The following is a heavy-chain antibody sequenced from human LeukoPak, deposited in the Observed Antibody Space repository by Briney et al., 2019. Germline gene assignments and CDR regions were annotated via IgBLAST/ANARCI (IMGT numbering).Heavy chain of an antibody. D-gene: IGHD6-19*01. CDR2: IWYHGSDK. CDR1: GFTFSNFG. Sequence: GRSLRLSCEASGFTFSNFGMHWVRQAPGKGLEWVSVIWYHGSDKFYADSVKGRFTISRDTSKTTLYLQMNSLRAEDTAVYYCASPYSSGWPTPPDYYYYGMDVWGQGTTVTVSS. CDR3: ASPYSSGWPTPPDYYYYGMDV. V-gene: IGHV3-33*08. J-gene: IGHJ6*02.